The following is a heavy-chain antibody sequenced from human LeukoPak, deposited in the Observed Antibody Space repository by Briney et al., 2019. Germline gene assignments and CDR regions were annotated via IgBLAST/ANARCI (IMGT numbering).Heavy chain of an antibody. J-gene: IGHJ6*02. D-gene: IGHD3-16*01. CDR1: GYTFTGYY. CDR2: INPNSGGT. Sequence: GASVKVSCKASGYTFTGYYMHWVRQAPGQGLEWMGWINPNSGGTNYAQKFQGRVTMTRDTSISTAYMELSRLRSDDTAVYYCAYSSGGDRIYYYYGMDVWGQGTTVTVSS. CDR3: AYSSGGDRIYYYYGMDV. V-gene: IGHV1-2*02.